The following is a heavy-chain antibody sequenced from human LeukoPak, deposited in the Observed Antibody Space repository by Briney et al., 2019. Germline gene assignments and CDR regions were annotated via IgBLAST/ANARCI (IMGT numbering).Heavy chain of an antibody. CDR2: IDPSDSYT. CDR1: GYSFTSYW. J-gene: IGHJ4*02. D-gene: IGHD2-15*01. Sequence: GESLRISCKGSGYSFTSYWISWVRQMPGKGLEWMGRIDPSDSYTNYSPSFQGHVTISADKSISTAYLQWSSLKASDTVMYYCARRAKSYCSGGSCYLDYWGQGTLVTVSS. CDR3: ARRAKSYCSGGSCYLDY. V-gene: IGHV5-10-1*01.